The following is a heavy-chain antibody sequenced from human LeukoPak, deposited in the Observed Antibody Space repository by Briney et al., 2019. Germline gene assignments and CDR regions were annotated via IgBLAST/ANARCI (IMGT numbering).Heavy chain of an antibody. D-gene: IGHD5-12*01. Sequence: SETLSLTCAVYGGSFSGYYWSWIRQPPGKGLEWIGEINHSGSTNYNPSLKSRVTISVDTSKNQFSLKLSSVTTADTAVYYCARDNRGYSGYGKRSVDYWGQGTLVTVSS. CDR3: ARDNRGYSGYGKRSVDY. V-gene: IGHV4-34*01. CDR2: INHSGST. CDR1: GGSFSGYY. J-gene: IGHJ4*02.